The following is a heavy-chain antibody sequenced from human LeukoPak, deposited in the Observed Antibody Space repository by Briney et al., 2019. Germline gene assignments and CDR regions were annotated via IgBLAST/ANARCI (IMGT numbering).Heavy chain of an antibody. CDR1: GFTFRNAW. CDR3: TTAETWGLRDY. V-gene: IGHV3-15*01. Sequence: GGSLRLSCAASGFTFRNAWMSWVRQAPGKGLEWAGRIKSKTDGGTTDYAAPVKGRFTISRDDSKNTLYLQMNSLKTEDTAVYYCTTAETWGLRDYWGQGTLVTVSS. CDR2: IKSKTDGGTT. D-gene: IGHD7-27*01. J-gene: IGHJ4*02.